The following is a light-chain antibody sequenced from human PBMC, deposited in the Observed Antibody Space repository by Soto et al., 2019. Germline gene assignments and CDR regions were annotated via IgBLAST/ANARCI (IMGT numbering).Light chain of an antibody. CDR1: QSVSSNY. J-gene: IGKJ2*01. CDR3: QQYGSRPYT. CDR2: GAS. V-gene: IGKV3-20*01. Sequence: EIVLTQSPGTLSLSPGERATLSCRASQSVSSNYLAWYQQKPGQTPRLLIYGASSRATGIPDRFSRSGSGTDFTLTISRLEPEDFAVYYCQQYGSRPYTFGQGTKVEIK.